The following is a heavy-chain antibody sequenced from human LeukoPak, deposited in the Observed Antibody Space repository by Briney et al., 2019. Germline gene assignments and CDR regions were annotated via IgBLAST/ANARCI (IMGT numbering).Heavy chain of an antibody. J-gene: IGHJ6*04. CDR2: IWHAGTYK. CDR1: GFRFRDSA. V-gene: IGHV3-33*01. CDR3: ARAYCSSTRCWGYYYGMDV. D-gene: IGHD2-2*01. Sequence: GGSLRLSCAASGFRFRDSAMHWVREAPGKGLEWVSVIWHAGTYKYYVDSVKGRFTISRDDSKNTLYLQMNSLRAEDTAVYYCARAYCSSTRCWGYYYGMDVWGEGTTVTVSS.